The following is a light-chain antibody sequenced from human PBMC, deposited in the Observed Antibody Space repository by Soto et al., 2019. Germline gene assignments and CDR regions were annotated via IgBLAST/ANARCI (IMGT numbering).Light chain of an antibody. CDR1: QSISSD. Sequence: DIKMTHTPSSLFPSVGDRVTISCRASQSISSDLNWYMQKPGKAPQLLIFAASGLHSGVPSRFSGSGSGTDFTLTISSLQSEDFATYYCHQGYSIPQTFGQGTKVDIK. CDR2: AAS. V-gene: IGKV1-39*01. CDR3: HQGYSIPQT. J-gene: IGKJ1*01.